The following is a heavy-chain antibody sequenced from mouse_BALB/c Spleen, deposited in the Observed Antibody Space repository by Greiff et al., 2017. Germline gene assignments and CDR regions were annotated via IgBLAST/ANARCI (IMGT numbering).Heavy chain of an antibody. D-gene: IGHD2-4*01. CDR3: ARPRDYDGGYFDY. CDR2: ISSGGGST. J-gene: IGHJ2*01. CDR1: GFAFSSYD. V-gene: IGHV5-12-1*01. Sequence: EVKLVESGGGLVKPGGSLKLSCAASGFAFSSYDMSWVRQTPEKRLEWVAYISSGGGSTYYPDTVKGRFTISRDNAKNTLYLQMSSLKSEDTAMYYCARPRDYDGGYFDYWGQGTTLTVSS.